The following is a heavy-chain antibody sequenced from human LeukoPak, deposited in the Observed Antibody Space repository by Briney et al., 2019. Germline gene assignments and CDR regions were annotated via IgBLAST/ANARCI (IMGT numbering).Heavy chain of an antibody. CDR1: GFTFSSYA. Sequence: GRSLRLSCAASGFTFSSYALHWVRQAPGKGLEWVGFIRSKAYGGTTEYAASVKGRFTISRDDSKSIAYLQMNSLKTEDTAVYYCTRRPWIGAYYFDYWGQGTLVTVSS. CDR3: TRRPWIGAYYFDY. V-gene: IGHV3-49*04. CDR2: IRSKAYGGTT. D-gene: IGHD5-12*01. J-gene: IGHJ4*02.